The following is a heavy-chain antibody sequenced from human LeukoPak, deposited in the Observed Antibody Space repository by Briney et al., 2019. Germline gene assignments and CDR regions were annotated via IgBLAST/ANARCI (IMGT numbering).Heavy chain of an antibody. Sequence: GASVKVSCKASGYTFTGYYMHWVRQAPGQGLEWMGWINPNSGGTNYAQKFQGRVTMTRDMSTSTVYMELSSLRSEDTAVYYCARSTYYYDSRGPQDYWGQGTLVTVSS. V-gene: IGHV1-2*02. CDR1: GYTFTGYY. CDR3: ARSTYYYDSRGPQDY. CDR2: INPNSGGT. J-gene: IGHJ4*02. D-gene: IGHD3-22*01.